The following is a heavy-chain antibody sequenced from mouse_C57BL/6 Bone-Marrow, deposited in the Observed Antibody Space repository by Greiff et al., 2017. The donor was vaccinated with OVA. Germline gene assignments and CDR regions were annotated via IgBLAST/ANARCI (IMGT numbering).Heavy chain of an antibody. CDR3: ARKIYYGNRYAMDY. J-gene: IGHJ4*01. Sequence: VQGVESGPGLVQPSQSLSITCTVSGFSLTSYGVHWVRQSPGKGLEWLGVIWSGGSTDYNAAFISRLSISKDNSKSQVFFKMNSLQADDTAIYYCARKIYYGNRYAMDYWGQGTSVTVSS. CDR2: IWSGGST. CDR1: GFSLTSYG. V-gene: IGHV2-2*01. D-gene: IGHD2-1*01.